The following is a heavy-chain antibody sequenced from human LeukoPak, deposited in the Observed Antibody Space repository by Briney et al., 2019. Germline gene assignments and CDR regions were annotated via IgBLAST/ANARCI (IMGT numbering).Heavy chain of an antibody. D-gene: IGHD5-24*01. Sequence: GGSLRLSCAASGFTFSSYAMRWVRQAPGKGLEWVSAITGGGINTYYADSVKGRFTVSRDNSKNTLYLQMNSLRAEDTAIYYCAKGRNYYWYFDLWGRGTLVTVSS. CDR3: AKGRNYYWYFDL. CDR1: GFTFSSYA. J-gene: IGHJ2*01. CDR2: ITGGGINT. V-gene: IGHV3-23*01.